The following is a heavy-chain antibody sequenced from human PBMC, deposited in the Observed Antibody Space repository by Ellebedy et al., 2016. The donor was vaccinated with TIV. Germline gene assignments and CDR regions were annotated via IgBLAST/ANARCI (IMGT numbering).Heavy chain of an antibody. CDR2: IIPIFGTA. J-gene: IGHJ4*02. Sequence: SVKVSCXASGGTFSSYAISWVRQAPGQGLEWMGGIIPIFGTANYAQKFQGRVTITADKSTSTAYMELSSLRSEDTAVYYCARTPYGDYAFDYWGQGTLVTVSS. CDR1: GGTFSSYA. D-gene: IGHD4-17*01. CDR3: ARTPYGDYAFDY. V-gene: IGHV1-69*06.